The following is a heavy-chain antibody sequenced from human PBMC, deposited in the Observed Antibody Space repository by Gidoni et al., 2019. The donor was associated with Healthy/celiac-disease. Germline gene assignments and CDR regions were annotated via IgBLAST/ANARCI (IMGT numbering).Heavy chain of an antibody. CDR2: INPNSGGT. V-gene: IGHV1-2*02. CDR3: ARGHVGSIAAAGLGGTTYHDAFDI. Sequence: QVQLVPSGAEVKKPGASVMVSCKASVYTFTGYDMHWVPHAPGQGLEWMGWINPNSGGTNYAQKLQGRVTMTRDTSISTAYMELSRRRSDDTAVYYCARGHVGSIAAAGLGGTTYHDAFDIWGQGTMVTVSS. D-gene: IGHD6-13*01. CDR1: VYTFTGYD. J-gene: IGHJ3*02.